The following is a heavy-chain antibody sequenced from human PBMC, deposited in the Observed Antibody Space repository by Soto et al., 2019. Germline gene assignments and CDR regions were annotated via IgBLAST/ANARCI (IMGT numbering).Heavy chain of an antibody. CDR3: ARGWGVRYFDWLPLPRFYGMDV. CDR1: GGTFSSYA. Sequence: VKVSCKASGGTFSSYAISWVRQAPGQGLEWMGGIIPIFGTANYAQKFQGRVTITADESTSTAYMELSSLRSEDTAVHYCARGWGVRYFDWLPLPRFYGMDVWGQGTTVTVSS. D-gene: IGHD3-9*01. V-gene: IGHV1-69*01. J-gene: IGHJ6*02. CDR2: IIPIFGTA.